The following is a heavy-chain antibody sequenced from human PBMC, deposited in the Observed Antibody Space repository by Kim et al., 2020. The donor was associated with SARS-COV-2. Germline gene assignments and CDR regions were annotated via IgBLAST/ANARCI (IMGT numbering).Heavy chain of an antibody. J-gene: IGHJ4*02. D-gene: IGHD3-22*01. CDR3: PKVSTYYYDSSGYHFDY. Sequence: KGRFTISRHNAKNSLYLQMNSLRAEDTALYYCPKVSTYYYDSSGYHFDYWGQGTLVTVSS. V-gene: IGHV3-9*01.